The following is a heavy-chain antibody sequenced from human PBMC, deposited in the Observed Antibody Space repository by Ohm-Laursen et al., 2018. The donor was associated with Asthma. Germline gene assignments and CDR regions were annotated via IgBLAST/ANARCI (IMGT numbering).Heavy chain of an antibody. D-gene: IGHD4-17*01. V-gene: IGHV4-34*01. Sequence: SQTLSLTCVVYGGSFSGYYWSWIRQPPGKGLEWIGEINHSGSTNCNPSLKSRVTISVDTSKNQFSLKLSSVTAADTAVYYCARLPTVTTAPYYYYGMDVWGQGTTVTVSS. CDR1: GGSFSGYY. CDR3: ARLPTVTTAPYYYYGMDV. CDR2: INHSGST. J-gene: IGHJ6*02.